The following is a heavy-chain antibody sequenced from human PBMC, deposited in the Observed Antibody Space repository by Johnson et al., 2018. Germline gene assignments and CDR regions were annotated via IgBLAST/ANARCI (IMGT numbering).Heavy chain of an antibody. V-gene: IGHV1-69*12. J-gene: IGHJ6*02. D-gene: IGHD4/OR15-4a*01. CDR3: AKDRLTIPDYYYGMDV. CDR1: GGTFSSYA. CDR2: IIPIFGTA. Sequence: QVQLVQSGAEVKKPGSSVKVSCNASGGTFSSYAISWVRQAPGQGLEWMGGIIPIFGTANYAQKFQGRVTITADESTSTAYMELSSLRSEDTAVYYCAKDRLTIPDYYYGMDVWGQGTTVTVSS.